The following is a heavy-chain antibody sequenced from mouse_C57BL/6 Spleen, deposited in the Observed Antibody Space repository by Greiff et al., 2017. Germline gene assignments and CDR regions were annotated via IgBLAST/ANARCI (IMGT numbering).Heavy chain of an antibody. CDR2: ISSGSSTI. V-gene: IGHV5-17*01. J-gene: IGHJ4*01. D-gene: IGHD1-1*01. CDR1: GFTFSDYG. Sequence: EVKVEESGGGLVKPGGSLKLSCAASGFTFSDYGMHWVRQAPEKGLEWVAYISSGSSTIYYADTVKGRFTISRDNAKNTLFLQMTSLRSEDTAMYYCARDGSSFPYAMDYWGQGTSVTVSS. CDR3: ARDGSSFPYAMDY.